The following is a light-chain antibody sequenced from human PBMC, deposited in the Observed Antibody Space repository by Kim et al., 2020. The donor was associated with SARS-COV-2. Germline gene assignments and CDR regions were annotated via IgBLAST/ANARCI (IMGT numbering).Light chain of an antibody. CDR1: SGAICNYS. V-gene: IGLV2-14*03. Sequence: PGPPLTISFSRTSGAICNYSVSWYQHHSGEAPRLIIYDVLDRPSGVSARFSGSKSANMASLTISGLRSEDEADYYCCSTSNTLDYVFGSGTKVTVL. CDR3: CSTSNTLDYV. J-gene: IGLJ1*01. CDR2: DVL.